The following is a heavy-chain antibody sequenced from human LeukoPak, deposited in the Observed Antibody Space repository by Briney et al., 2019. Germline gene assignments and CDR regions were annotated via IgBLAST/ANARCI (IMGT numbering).Heavy chain of an antibody. V-gene: IGHV4-34*01. Sequence: SETLSLTCAVYGGSFSGYYWSWIRQPPGKGLEWIGEINHSGSTNYNPSLKSRVTISVDTSKNQFSLKLSSVTAADTAVYYCAIRVTVRGPFGVWGKGTTVTVSS. D-gene: IGHD3-10*01. CDR2: INHSGST. CDR3: AIRVTVRGPFGV. CDR1: GGSFSGYY. J-gene: IGHJ6*04.